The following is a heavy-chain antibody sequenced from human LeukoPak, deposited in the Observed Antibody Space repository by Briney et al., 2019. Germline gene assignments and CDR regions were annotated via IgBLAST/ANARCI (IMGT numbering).Heavy chain of an antibody. J-gene: IGHJ4*02. D-gene: IGHD6-19*01. CDR1: GFTFSNYW. V-gene: IGHV3-7*01. CDR2: IKQDGSEK. Sequence: GGSLRLSCAASGFTFSNYWMTWVRQAPGKGLEWVADIKQDGSEKYYVDSVKGRFTISRDNSKNTLYLQMNSLRAEDTAVYYCASHGDSSGWYSLPVDYWGQGTLVTVSS. CDR3: ASHGDSSGWYSLPVDY.